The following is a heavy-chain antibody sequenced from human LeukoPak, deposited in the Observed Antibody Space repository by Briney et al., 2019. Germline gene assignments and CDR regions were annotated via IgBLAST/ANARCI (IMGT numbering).Heavy chain of an antibody. CDR3: ASLGDLGAFDI. Sequence: KTSETLSLTCAVSGGSLRSSSHYWAWIRQPPGKGLEWIGSIYYTGSPYYNPSLKSRVTISVDTSKNQFSLKLSSVTAADTAVYHCASLGDLGAFDIWGQGTMVTVSS. J-gene: IGHJ3*02. CDR1: GGSLRSSSHY. D-gene: IGHD3-16*01. V-gene: IGHV4-39*07. CDR2: IYYTGSP.